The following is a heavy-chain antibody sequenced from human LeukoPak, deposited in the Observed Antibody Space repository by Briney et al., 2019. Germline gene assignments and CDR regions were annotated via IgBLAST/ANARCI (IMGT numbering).Heavy chain of an antibody. CDR1: GFTFSSYS. CDR3: ARWPQKYYYDSSGYPPPYYYYMDV. CDR2: ISSSSSYI. J-gene: IGHJ6*03. Sequence: GGSLRLSCAASGFTFSSYSMNWVRQAPGKGLEWVSSISSSSSYIYCADSVKGRFTISRDNAKNSLYLQMNSLRAEDTAVYYCARWPQKYYYDSSGYPPPYYYYMDVWGKGTTVTVSS. V-gene: IGHV3-21*01. D-gene: IGHD3-22*01.